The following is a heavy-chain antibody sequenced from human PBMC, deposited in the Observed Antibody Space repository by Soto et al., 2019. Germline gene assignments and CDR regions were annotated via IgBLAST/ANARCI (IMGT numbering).Heavy chain of an antibody. CDR2: ISYDGSNK. D-gene: IGHD1-26*01. CDR1: GFTFSSYA. V-gene: IGHV3-30-3*01. CDR3: AREYSGRSRASDY. J-gene: IGHJ4*02. Sequence: GGSLRLSCAASGFTFSSYAMHWVRQAPGKGLEWVAVISYDGSNKYYADSVKGRFTISRDNSKNTLYLQMNSLRAEDTAIYYCAREYSGRSRASDYWGQGTLVTVSS.